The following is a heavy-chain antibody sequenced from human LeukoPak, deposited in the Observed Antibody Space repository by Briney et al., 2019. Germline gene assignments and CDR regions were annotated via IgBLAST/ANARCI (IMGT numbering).Heavy chain of an antibody. CDR3: AKDGQVTAIPEYFQH. Sequence: PGGSLRLPCAASGFTFSSYAMSWVRQAPGKGLEWVSAISGSGGSTYYADSVKGRFTISRDNSKNTLYLQMNSLRAEDTAVYYCAKDGQVTAIPEYFQHWGQGTLVTVSS. CDR2: ISGSGGST. J-gene: IGHJ1*01. D-gene: IGHD2-21*02. CDR1: GFTFSSYA. V-gene: IGHV3-23*01.